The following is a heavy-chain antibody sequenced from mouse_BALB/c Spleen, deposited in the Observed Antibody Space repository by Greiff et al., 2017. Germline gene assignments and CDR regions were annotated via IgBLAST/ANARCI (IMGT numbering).Heavy chain of an antibody. CDR2: IYPYNGGT. CDR3: ARPQTARSSWFAY. J-gene: IGHJ3*01. D-gene: IGHD3-2*01. CDR1: GYTFTDYN. Sequence: EVQLQQSGPELVKPGASVKISCKASGYTFTDYNMHWVKQSHGKSLEWIGYIYPYNGGTGYNQKFKSKATLTVDNSSSTAYMELRSLTSEDSAVYYCARPQTARSSWFAYWGQGTLVTVSA. V-gene: IGHV1S29*02.